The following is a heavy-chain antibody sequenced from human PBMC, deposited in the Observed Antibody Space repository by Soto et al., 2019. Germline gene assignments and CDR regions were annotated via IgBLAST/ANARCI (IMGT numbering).Heavy chain of an antibody. J-gene: IGHJ4*02. CDR3: AHRAMKSRSHWNFDY. V-gene: IGHV2-5*02. CDR1: GFSLTSRGVA. CDR2: VYWDDTK. Sequence: QITLKESGPTLVKPTQTLTLTCTFSGFSLTSRGVAVGWIRQPPGKALEWLALVYWDDTKHYSPSLQSRLTXTXXXSXXQVVLTMTSMDPVDTATYYCAHRAMKSRSHWNFDYWGQGTLVTVSS. D-gene: IGHD1-1*01.